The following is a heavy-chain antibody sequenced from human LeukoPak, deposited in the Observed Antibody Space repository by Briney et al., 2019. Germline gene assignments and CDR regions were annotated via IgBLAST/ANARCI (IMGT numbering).Heavy chain of an antibody. CDR2: IIPIFGTA. J-gene: IGHJ4*02. D-gene: IGHD6-13*01. CDR3: ARDESIAAAGFDY. CDR1: GGTFSSYA. Sequence: GSSVKVSCKASGGTFSSYAISWVRQVPGQGLEWMGGIIPIFGTANYAQKFQGRVTITADESTSTAYMELSSLRSEDTAVYYCARDESIAAAGFDYWGQGTLVTVSS. V-gene: IGHV1-69*01.